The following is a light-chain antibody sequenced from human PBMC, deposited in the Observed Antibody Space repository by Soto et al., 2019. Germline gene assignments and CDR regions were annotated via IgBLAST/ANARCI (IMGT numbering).Light chain of an antibody. CDR2: EVS. V-gene: IGLV2-14*01. Sequence: QSVLTQPASVSGSPGQSITISCTGTTSDFGGYNYVSWYQQHPGKAPKLMIYEVSNRPSRVSNRFSGSKSGNTASLTISGLQAEDEADYYCSSYTSSSTYVFGTGTKVTVL. CDR1: TSDFGGYNY. CDR3: SSYTSSSTYV. J-gene: IGLJ1*01.